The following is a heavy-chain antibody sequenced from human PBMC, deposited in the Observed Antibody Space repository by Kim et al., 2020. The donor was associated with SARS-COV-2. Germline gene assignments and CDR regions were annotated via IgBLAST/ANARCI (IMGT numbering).Heavy chain of an antibody. Sequence: SQTLSLTCAISGDSVSSNSAAWNWIRQSPSRGLEWLGRTYYRSKWYNDYAVSVKSRITINPDTSKNQFSLQLNSVTPEDTAVYYCASFPSRWGSSSQTYYYYGMDVWGQGTTVTVSS. D-gene: IGHD6-6*01. CDR2: TYYRSKWYN. CDR1: GDSVSSNSAA. CDR3: ASFPSRWGSSSQTYYYYGMDV. V-gene: IGHV6-1*01. J-gene: IGHJ6*02.